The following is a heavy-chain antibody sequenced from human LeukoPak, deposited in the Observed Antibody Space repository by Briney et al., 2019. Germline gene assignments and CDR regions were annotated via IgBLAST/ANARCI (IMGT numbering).Heavy chain of an antibody. CDR3: ARVGQRSTQNYDILTGYLF. CDR2: ISSSSSTI. CDR1: GFTFSSYW. Sequence: PGGSLRLSCAASGFTFSSYWMNWVRQAPGKGLEWVSYISSSSSTIYYADSVKGRFTISRDNAKNSLYLQMNSLRAEDTAVYYCARVGQRSTQNYDILTGYLFWGQGTLVTVSS. J-gene: IGHJ4*02. V-gene: IGHV3-48*01. D-gene: IGHD3-9*01.